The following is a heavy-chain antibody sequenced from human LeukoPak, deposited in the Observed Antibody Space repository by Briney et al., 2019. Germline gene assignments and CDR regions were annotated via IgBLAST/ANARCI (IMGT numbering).Heavy chain of an antibody. CDR3: ARAKRAAAIRYYYYYMDV. Sequence: ASVKVSCKASGYTFTSYDINWVRQATGRGLEWMGWMNPNSGNTGYAQKFQGRVTMTRNTSISTAYMELSSLRSEDTAVYYCARAKRAAAIRYYYYYMDVWGKGTTVTVSS. J-gene: IGHJ6*03. CDR1: GYTFTSYD. CDR2: MNPNSGNT. D-gene: IGHD2-2*01. V-gene: IGHV1-8*01.